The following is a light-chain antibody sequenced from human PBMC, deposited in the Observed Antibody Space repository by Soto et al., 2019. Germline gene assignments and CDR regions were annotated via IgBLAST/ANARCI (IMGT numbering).Light chain of an antibody. CDR2: GAS. Sequence: EIVLTQSPGTLSLSPGERATLSCRASQSVSSSYLAWYQQKPGQAPRLLIYGASSRATGIPDRFSGSGSGTDFTLTISRLEPEDFAVYYSQQYGSSLYTFGQATKLEIK. V-gene: IGKV3-20*01. CDR1: QSVSSSY. CDR3: QQYGSSLYT. J-gene: IGKJ2*01.